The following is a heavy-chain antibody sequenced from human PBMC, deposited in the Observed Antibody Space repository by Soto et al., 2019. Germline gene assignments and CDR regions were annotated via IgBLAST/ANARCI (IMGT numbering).Heavy chain of an antibody. CDR1: GGSLSGGSYY. D-gene: IGHD3-16*01. V-gene: IGHV4-61*01. J-gene: IGHJ5*02. CDR3: ARDWGPYWFDP. CDR2: IYDSGAT. Sequence: SETLSLTGTVSGGSLSGGSYYWNWIRQPPWKQMEWIGYIYDSGATKYHPPLKSRVTISQHTSKNQFSLKMNSVTPSDTAVYYCARDWGPYWFDPWGQGILVTVSS.